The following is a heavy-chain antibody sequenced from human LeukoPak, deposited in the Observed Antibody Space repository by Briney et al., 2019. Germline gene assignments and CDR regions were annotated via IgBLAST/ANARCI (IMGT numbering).Heavy chain of an antibody. V-gene: IGHV4-39*07. J-gene: IGHJ6*03. Sequence: SETLSLTCTVSGGSISSSSYYWGWIRQPPGKGLEWIGSFYYSGSTYYNPSLKSRVTISVDTSKNQFSLKLNSVTAADTAVYYCARGEWELGYYMDVWGKGTTVTISS. CDR1: GGSISSSSYY. D-gene: IGHD1-26*01. CDR3: ARGEWELGYYMDV. CDR2: FYYSGST.